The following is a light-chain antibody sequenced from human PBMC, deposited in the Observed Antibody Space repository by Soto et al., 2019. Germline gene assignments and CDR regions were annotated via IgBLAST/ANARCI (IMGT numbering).Light chain of an antibody. V-gene: IGKV3-11*01. CDR3: QQYKNWPHT. CDR1: QSVSSY. Sequence: GVTKSAANLTLSPGERATLSCRASQSVSSYLAWYQQKPGQAPRLLIYDASNWATGVPARFSGSGSGTDFTLTISSLEPEDFAVYYCQQYKNWPHTFGQGTKVDIK. CDR2: DAS. J-gene: IGKJ2*01.